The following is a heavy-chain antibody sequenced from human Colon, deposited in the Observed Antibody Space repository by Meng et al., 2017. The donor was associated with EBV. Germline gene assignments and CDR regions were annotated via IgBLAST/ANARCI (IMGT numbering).Heavy chain of an antibody. J-gene: IGHJ4*02. CDR2: ISGTGGST. CDR1: RFTFSNYA. D-gene: IGHD2-15*01. V-gene: IGHV3-23*01. Sequence: VQLFEFGGGLLQPGGTRGLSWAASRFTFSNYAMSWVRQAPGKGLEWVSSISGTGGSTYYADSVKGRFTISRDSSKNTLYLQMNSLRAEDTAVYYCAKGGSSCCFDCWGQGTLVTVSS. CDR3: AKGGSSCCFDC.